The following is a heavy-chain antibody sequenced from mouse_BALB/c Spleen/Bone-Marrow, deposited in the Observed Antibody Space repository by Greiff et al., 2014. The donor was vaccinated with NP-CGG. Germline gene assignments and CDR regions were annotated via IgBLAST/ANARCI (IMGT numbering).Heavy chain of an antibody. J-gene: IGHJ2*01. Sequence: VQLKESGAELVKPGASVKLSCTASGFNIKDTYVHWVKQRPEQGLEWIGRIDPANGSTKYDPKFQGKATITADTSSNTAYLQLSSLTSEDTAVYYCARSYGSSPFDYWGQGTTLTVSS. V-gene: IGHV14-3*02. CDR3: ARSYGSSPFDY. CDR1: GFNIKDTY. D-gene: IGHD1-1*01. CDR2: IDPANGST.